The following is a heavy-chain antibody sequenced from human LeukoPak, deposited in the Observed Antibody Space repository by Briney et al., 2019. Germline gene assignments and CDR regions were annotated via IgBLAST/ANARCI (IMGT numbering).Heavy chain of an antibody. CDR1: GGSFSGYY. CDR2: INHSGST. V-gene: IGHV4-34*01. CDR3: ARSPLAAYYYYGMDV. J-gene: IGHJ6*02. D-gene: IGHD6-13*01. Sequence: PSETLSLTCAVYGGSFSGYYWSWIRQPPGKGLEWIGEINHSGSTNYNPSLKSRVTISVDTSKNQFSLKLSSVTAADTAVYYCARSPLAAYYYYGMDVWGQGTTVTVSS.